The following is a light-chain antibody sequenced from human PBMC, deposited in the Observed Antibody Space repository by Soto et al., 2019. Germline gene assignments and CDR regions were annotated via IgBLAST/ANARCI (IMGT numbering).Light chain of an antibody. CDR2: DVS. Sequence: QSALTQPASVSGSPGQSITISCTGTSSDVGGYNYVSWYQQHPGKAPKLMIYDVSNRPSGVSNRFSGSKSGNTASLTISGLQAEYDSDYYCSSYTSSSTRSFGTGTKVTVL. CDR3: SSYTSSSTRS. CDR1: SSDVGGYNY. J-gene: IGLJ1*01. V-gene: IGLV2-14*01.